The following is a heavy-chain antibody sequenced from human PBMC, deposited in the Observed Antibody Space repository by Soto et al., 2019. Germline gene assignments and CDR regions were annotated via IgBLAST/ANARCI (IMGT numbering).Heavy chain of an antibody. V-gene: IGHV3-23*01. CDR2: ISGSGGST. CDR3: ARERRSAVVRLLYRRYYYYGMDV. Sequence: GGSLSLSCAASGFTFSSYAMSWVRQAPVKGLEWFSVISGSGGSTYYADSVKGRFTISRDNSKNTLYLQMNSLRDEDTAVYYCARERRSAVVRLLYRRYYYYGMDVWGQGTTVTVSS. D-gene: IGHD2-2*02. J-gene: IGHJ6*02. CDR1: GFTFSSYA.